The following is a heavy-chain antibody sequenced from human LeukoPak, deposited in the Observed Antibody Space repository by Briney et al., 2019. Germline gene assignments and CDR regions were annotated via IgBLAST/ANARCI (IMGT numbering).Heavy chain of an antibody. CDR1: GGSISSHY. Sequence: SETLSLTCTVSGGSISSHYWSWIRQPPGKGLEWIGYIYYNVSTNYNPSLKSRVTISVDTSKNQFSLKLSSVTAADTAVYYCARARSTTWRYFDYWGQGTPVTVSS. D-gene: IGHD2-2*01. J-gene: IGHJ4*02. CDR3: ARARSTTWRYFDY. CDR2: IYYNVST. V-gene: IGHV4-59*11.